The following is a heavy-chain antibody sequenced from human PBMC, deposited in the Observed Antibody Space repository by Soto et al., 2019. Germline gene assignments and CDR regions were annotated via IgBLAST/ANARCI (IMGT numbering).Heavy chain of an antibody. Sequence: EVQLLESGVGFVQPAGSLRLSSAASRFTFSNYAMSWVRQAPGKGLELVSSISHTGNTIYYAESGKGRFTISRDNSKNTLYLEMNSQRAEDTAVYYCVKNQGSVWYFAYWRQRTLVTVSS. CDR2: ISHTGNTI. J-gene: IGHJ4*02. CDR1: RFTFSNYA. D-gene: IGHD6-19*01. CDR3: VKNQGSVWYFAY. V-gene: IGHV3-23*01.